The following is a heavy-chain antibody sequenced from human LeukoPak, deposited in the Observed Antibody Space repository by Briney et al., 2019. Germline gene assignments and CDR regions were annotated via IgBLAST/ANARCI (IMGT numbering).Heavy chain of an antibody. Sequence: PSETLSLTCTVSGGSISSYYWSWIRQPPGKGLEWIGYIYYSGSANYHPSLKSRVTISVDTSKNQFSLKLSSVTAADTAVYYCARGLGYSSGWSYYYYMDVWGKGTTVTVSS. CDR2: IYYSGSA. D-gene: IGHD6-19*01. V-gene: IGHV4-59*12. J-gene: IGHJ6*03. CDR3: ARGLGYSSGWSYYYYMDV. CDR1: GGSISSYY.